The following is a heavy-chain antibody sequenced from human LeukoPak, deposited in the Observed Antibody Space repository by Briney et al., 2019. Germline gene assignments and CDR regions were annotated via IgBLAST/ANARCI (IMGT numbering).Heavy chain of an antibody. D-gene: IGHD6-13*01. CDR1: GFTFSDYY. V-gene: IGHV3-11*01. J-gene: IGHJ5*02. CDR2: ISSSGSTV. Sequence: PGGSLRLSCAASGFTFSDYYMSWIRQAPGKGLEWVSYISSSGSTVYYADSVEGRFTISRDNAKNSLYLQMNSLRAEDTAVYYCARGPFSVRAGTGGGFDPWGQGTLVTVSS. CDR3: ARGPFSVRAGTGGGFDP.